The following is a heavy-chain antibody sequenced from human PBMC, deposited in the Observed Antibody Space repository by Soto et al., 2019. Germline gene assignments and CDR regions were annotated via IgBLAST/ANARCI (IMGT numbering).Heavy chain of an antibody. CDR2: IIPIFGTA. J-gene: IGHJ4*02. V-gene: IGHV1-69*13. CDR1: GGTFSSYA. D-gene: IGHD3-10*01. CDR3: ATNSGYYGSGSYHIGEY. Sequence: ASVKVSCKASGGTFSSYAISWVRQAPGQGLGWMGGIIPIFGTANYAQKFQGRVTITADESTSTAYMELSSLRSEDTAVYYCATNSGYYGSGSYHIGEYWGPGTLVTVSS.